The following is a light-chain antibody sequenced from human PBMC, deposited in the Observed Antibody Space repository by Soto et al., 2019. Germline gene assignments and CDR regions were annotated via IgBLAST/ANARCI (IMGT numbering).Light chain of an antibody. J-gene: IGLJ2*01. CDR3: CSYAGSSTLV. CDR1: SSDVGSYNL. CDR2: EVS. Sequence: QSVLTQPASVSGSPGQSITISCTGTSSDVGSYNLVSWYQQHPGKAPKLMIYEVSKRPSGVSNLFSGSKSGNTASLTISGLHAEDEADYYCCSYAGSSTLVFGGGTKLTVL. V-gene: IGLV2-23*02.